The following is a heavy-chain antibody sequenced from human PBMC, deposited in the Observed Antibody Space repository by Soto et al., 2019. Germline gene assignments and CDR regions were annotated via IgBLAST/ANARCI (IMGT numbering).Heavy chain of an antibody. D-gene: IGHD1-26*01. V-gene: IGHV3-23*01. Sequence: GGSLRLSCAASGFIFENFGMSWVRQVPGKGLEWISSISGSGFKKYYADSVKGRFTISRDNSKSTVYLELNNLSAEDTAVYHCAKNQGVELVPLATVDWFDPWGQGS. CDR2: ISGSGFKK. CDR3: AKNQGVELVPLATVDWFDP. CDR1: GFIFENFG. J-gene: IGHJ5*02.